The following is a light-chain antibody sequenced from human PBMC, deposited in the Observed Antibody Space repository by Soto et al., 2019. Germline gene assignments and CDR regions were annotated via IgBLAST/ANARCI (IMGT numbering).Light chain of an antibody. V-gene: IGKV3-15*01. Sequence: EIVMTQSPATLSVSPGKRVILSCWASQSVSSNLAWYQQKPGQAPRLLIYGASARATGLPFRFSGSGSGTEFTLTFSSLQSEDLAVYYCQQYNNWPLTFGQGTKVEI. CDR3: QQYNNWPLT. CDR1: QSVSSN. J-gene: IGKJ1*01. CDR2: GAS.